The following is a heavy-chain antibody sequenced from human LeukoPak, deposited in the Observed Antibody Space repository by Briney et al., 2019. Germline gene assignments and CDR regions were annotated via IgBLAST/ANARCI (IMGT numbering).Heavy chain of an antibody. V-gene: IGHV5-51*01. Sequence: GESLKISCKGSGYSFTSYWIGWVRQMPGKSLEWMGIIYPGDSDTRYSPSFQGQVTISADKSISTAYLQWSSLKASDTAMYYCARWDSGARGYSGYDPEWYYFDYWGQGTLVTVSS. CDR3: ARWDSGARGYSGYDPEWYYFDY. J-gene: IGHJ4*02. CDR1: GYSFTSYW. D-gene: IGHD5-12*01. CDR2: IYPGDSDT.